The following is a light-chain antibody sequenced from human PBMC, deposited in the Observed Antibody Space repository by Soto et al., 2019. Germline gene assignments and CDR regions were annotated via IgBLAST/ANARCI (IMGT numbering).Light chain of an antibody. V-gene: IGLV1-51*01. Sequence: QSALTQPPSVSAAPGQKVTISCSGTSSNIGNNYVSWYQVLPGTAPKLLIYDSNKRPSGIPDRFSASKSGTSATLGITGLQTEDEADYYCGTWNSSPSGVVFGGGTKLTVL. J-gene: IGLJ2*01. CDR3: GTWNSSPSGVV. CDR2: DSN. CDR1: SSNIGNNY.